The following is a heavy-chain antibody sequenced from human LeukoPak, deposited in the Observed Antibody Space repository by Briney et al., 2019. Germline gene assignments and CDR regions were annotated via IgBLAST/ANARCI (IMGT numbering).Heavy chain of an antibody. J-gene: IGHJ4*02. CDR2: IYYSGST. CDR1: GVSISSSNSY. Sequence: SETLSLTCTVSGVSISSSNSYWGWIRQPPGTGLEWIGSIYYSGSTYYNPSLKSRVTISVDTSKNQFSLKLSSVTAADTAVYYCAREPHAYCGGDCPPYWGQGTLVTVSS. CDR3: AREPHAYCGGDCPPY. V-gene: IGHV4-39*07. D-gene: IGHD2-21*02.